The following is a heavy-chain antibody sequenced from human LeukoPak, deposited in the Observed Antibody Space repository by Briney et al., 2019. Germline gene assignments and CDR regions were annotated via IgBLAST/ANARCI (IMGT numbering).Heavy chain of an antibody. CDR3: ATGPLNEEIDY. Sequence: KASQTLSLTCTVSGASISSGGYYWSWIRQHPGKGLEWIGYISYSGSTNYNPSLKGRVTISVDTSKKQFSLKLSSVTAADTAVYYCATGPLNEEIDYWGQGTLVTVSS. J-gene: IGHJ4*02. CDR1: GASISSGGYY. D-gene: IGHD1-1*01. V-gene: IGHV4-61*08. CDR2: ISYSGST.